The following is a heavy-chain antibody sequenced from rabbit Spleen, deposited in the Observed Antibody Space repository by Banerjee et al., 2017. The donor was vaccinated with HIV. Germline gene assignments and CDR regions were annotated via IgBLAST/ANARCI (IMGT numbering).Heavy chain of an antibody. D-gene: IGHD8-1*01. CDR1: GFSFNSDYD. J-gene: IGHJ6*01. CDR2: AYAGGSGST. CDR3: ARDAGTSFSTYGMDL. V-gene: IGHV1S40*01. Sequence: QSLEESGGGLVKPGASLTLTCKASGFSFNSDYDMCWVRQAPGKGLEWVACAYAGGSGSTYSATWAKGRFTISKTSSTTVTLQMTSLTAADTATYFCARDAGTSFSTYGMDLWGQGTLVTVS.